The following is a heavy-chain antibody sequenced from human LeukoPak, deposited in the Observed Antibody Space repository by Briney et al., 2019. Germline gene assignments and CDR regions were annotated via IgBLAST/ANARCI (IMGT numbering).Heavy chain of an antibody. Sequence: GGSLRLSCAVSGFTFGSRWMHWVRQAPGKGPVWVALIKDDGSTTSYADSVEGRFTASRDDAKNTVYLQMSSLRAEDTAVYYCHPLAYVTNWGQGTLVTVSS. CDR1: GFTFGSRW. D-gene: IGHD2-8*01. CDR2: IKDDGSTT. V-gene: IGHV3-74*01. J-gene: IGHJ4*02. CDR3: HPLAYVTN.